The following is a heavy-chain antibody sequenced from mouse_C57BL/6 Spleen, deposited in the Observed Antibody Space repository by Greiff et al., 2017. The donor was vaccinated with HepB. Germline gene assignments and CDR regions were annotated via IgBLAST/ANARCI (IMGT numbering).Heavy chain of an antibody. V-gene: IGHV1-42*01. D-gene: IGHD2-1*01. CDR2: INPSTGGT. CDR1: GYSFTGYY. J-gene: IGHJ3*01. CDR3: ARWGGNAWFAY. Sequence: EVQLVESGPELVKPGASVKISCKASGYSFTGYYMNWVKQSPEKSLEWIGEINPSTGGTTYNQKFKAKATLTVDKSSSTAYMQLKSLTSEDSAVYYCARWGGNAWFAYWGQGTLVTVSA.